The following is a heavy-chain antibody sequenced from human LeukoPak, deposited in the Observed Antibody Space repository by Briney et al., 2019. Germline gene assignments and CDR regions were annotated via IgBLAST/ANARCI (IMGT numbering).Heavy chain of an antibody. CDR3: ARDYGGYCSSTSCYSGFGA. Sequence: ASVKVSCKASGGTFSSYAISWVRQAPGQGLEWMGGIIPIFGTANYAQKFQGRVTITADESTSTAYMELSSLRSEDTAVYYCARDYGGYCSSTSCYSGFGAWGQGTMVTVSS. D-gene: IGHD2-2*01. V-gene: IGHV1-69*13. CDR2: IIPIFGTA. J-gene: IGHJ3*01. CDR1: GGTFSSYA.